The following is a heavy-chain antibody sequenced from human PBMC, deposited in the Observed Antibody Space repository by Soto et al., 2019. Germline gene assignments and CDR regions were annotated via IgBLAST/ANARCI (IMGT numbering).Heavy chain of an antibody. CDR2: SDPEDGET. D-gene: IGHD3-16*02. CDR1: GYTLTELS. CDR3: AIQAGMFGITFGGVIVPYSFDY. Sequence: ASVKVSCKVSGYTLTELSMHWVRQAPGKGLEWMGGSDPEDGETIYAQKFQGRVTMTEDTSTDTAYMELSSLRSEDTAVYYCAIQAGMFGITFGGVIVPYSFDYWGQGTLVTVSS. V-gene: IGHV1-24*01. J-gene: IGHJ4*02.